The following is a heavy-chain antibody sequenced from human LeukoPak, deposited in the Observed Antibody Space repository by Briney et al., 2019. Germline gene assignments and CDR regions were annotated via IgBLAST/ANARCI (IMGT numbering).Heavy chain of an antibody. D-gene: IGHD3-22*01. CDR3: ARGAHYYDSSGYYYTFDY. CDR2: IYYSGST. V-gene: IGHV4-59*01. CDR1: GGSISSYY. J-gene: IGHJ4*02. Sequence: PSETLSLTYTVSGGSISSYYWSWIRQPPGKGLEWIGYIYYSGSTNYNPSLKSRVTISVDTSKNQFSLKLSSVTAADTAVYYCARGAHYYDSSGYYYTFDYWGQGTLVTVSS.